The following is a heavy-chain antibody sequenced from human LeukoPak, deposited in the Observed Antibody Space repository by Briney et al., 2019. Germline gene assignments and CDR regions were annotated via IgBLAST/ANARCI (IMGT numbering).Heavy chain of an antibody. V-gene: IGHV3-30-3*01. CDR2: ISYDGSNK. Sequence: GGSLRLSCAASGFTFSNYAMHWVRQAPGKGLEWVAVISYDGSNKYYADSVKGRFTISRDNSKNTLYLQMNSLRAEDTAVYYCARDKKVGYFDYWGQGTLVTVSS. D-gene: IGHD2-2*01. CDR3: ARDKKVGYFDY. CDR1: GFTFSNYA. J-gene: IGHJ4*02.